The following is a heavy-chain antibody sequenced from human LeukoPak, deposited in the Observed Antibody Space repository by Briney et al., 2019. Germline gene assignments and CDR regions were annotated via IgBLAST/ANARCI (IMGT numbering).Heavy chain of an antibody. J-gene: IGHJ4*02. D-gene: IGHD6-19*01. CDR3: AREDSSGPLDY. CDR2: INPSGGSA. Sequence: ASVTVSCKASGYTFTSYYMHWVRQAPGQGLEWMGIINPSGGSASYAQKFQGRVTMTRDTSTSTVYMELSSLRSEDTAVYYCAREDSSGPLDYWGQGTLVTVSS. CDR1: GYTFTSYY. V-gene: IGHV1-46*01.